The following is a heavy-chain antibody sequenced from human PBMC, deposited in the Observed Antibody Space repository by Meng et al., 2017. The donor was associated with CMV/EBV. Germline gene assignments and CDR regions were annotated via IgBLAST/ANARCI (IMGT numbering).Heavy chain of an antibody. Sequence: SETLSLTCTVSGGSINSYYWSWIRQPPGKGLEWIGYIYYSGSTNYNPSLKSRVTISVDTSKNQFSLKLSSVTAADTAVYYCARMLAPVYGMDVWGQGTTVTVSS. CDR2: IYYSGST. J-gene: IGHJ6*02. CDR1: GGSINSYY. V-gene: IGHV4-59*01. CDR3: ARMLAPVYGMDV. D-gene: IGHD2-8*01.